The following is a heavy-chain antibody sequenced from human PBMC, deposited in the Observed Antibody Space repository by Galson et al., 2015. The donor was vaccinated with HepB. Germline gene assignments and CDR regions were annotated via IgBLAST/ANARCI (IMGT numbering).Heavy chain of an antibody. CDR2: IKSKTDGGTT. Sequence: SLRLSCAASGFTFSNAWMSWVRQAPGKGLEWVGRIKSKTDGGTTDYAAPVKGRFTISRDDSKNTLYLQMNSLKTEDTAVYYCTTGLSGSFVGEYYFDYWGQGTLVTVSS. D-gene: IGHD1-26*01. CDR3: TTGLSGSFVGEYYFDY. V-gene: IGHV3-15*01. J-gene: IGHJ4*02. CDR1: GFTFSNAW.